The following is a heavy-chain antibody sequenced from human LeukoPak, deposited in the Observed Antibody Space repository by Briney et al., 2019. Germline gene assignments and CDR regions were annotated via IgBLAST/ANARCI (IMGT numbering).Heavy chain of an antibody. CDR3: ARESEDGYNSRYFDY. CDR2: IYHSGST. Sequence: PSGTLSLTCAVSGGSISSSNWWSWVRQPPGKGLEWIGEIYHSGSTNYNPSLKSRVTISVDKSKNQFSLKLSSVTAADTAVYYCARESEDGYNSRYFDYWGQGTLVTVSS. V-gene: IGHV4-4*02. J-gene: IGHJ4*02. CDR1: GGSISSSNW. D-gene: IGHD5-24*01.